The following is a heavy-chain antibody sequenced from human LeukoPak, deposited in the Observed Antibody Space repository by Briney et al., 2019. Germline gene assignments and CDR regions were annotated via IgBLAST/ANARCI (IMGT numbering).Heavy chain of an antibody. CDR1: GGSISSGSYY. V-gene: IGHV4-61*02. CDR2: IYTSGST. D-gene: IGHD2-2*01. J-gene: IGHJ6*03. Sequence: SQTLSLTCTVSGGSISSGSYYWSWIRQPAGKGLEWIGRIYTSGSTNYNPSLKSRVTISVDTSKNQFSLKLSSVTAADTAVCYCARSIVVVPAAHAPYYYYYYMDVWGKGTTVTVSS. CDR3: ARSIVVVPAAHAPYYYYYYMDV.